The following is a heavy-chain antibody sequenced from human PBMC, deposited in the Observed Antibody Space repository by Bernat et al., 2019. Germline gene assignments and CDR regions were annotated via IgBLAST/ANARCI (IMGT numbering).Heavy chain of an antibody. CDR3: ASGGDSGYDGGYAFDV. CDR1: GGTFSSYA. V-gene: IGHV1-69*01. CDR2: IIAIFGTA. J-gene: IGHJ3*01. D-gene: IGHD5-12*01. Sequence: QVQLVQSGAEVKKPGASVKVSCKASGGTFSSYAISWVRQAPGQGLEWMGWIIAIFGTANYAQKFQGRVTITADASTSTAYMELSSLRSEDTAVYYCASGGDSGYDGGYAFDVWGQGTMVTVSS.